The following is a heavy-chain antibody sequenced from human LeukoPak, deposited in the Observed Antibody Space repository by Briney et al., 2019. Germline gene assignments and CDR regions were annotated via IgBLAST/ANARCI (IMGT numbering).Heavy chain of an antibody. D-gene: IGHD3-10*01. CDR1: GFTFNTYS. J-gene: IGHJ3*02. CDR2: ISSSSSII. CDR3: ARDRYGSGTSPDSFDI. Sequence: GGSLRLSCVASGFTFNTYSMNWVRQAPGKGLEWLSYISSSSSIIYDADSVKGRFTISRDNVKNSLYPQMNTLRDEDTAVYFCARDRYGSGTSPDSFDIWGQGTMVTVSS. V-gene: IGHV3-48*02.